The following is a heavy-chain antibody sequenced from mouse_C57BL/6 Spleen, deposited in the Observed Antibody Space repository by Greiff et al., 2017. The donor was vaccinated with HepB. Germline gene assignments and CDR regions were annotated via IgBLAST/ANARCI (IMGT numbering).Heavy chain of an antibody. CDR2: ISGGGGNT. D-gene: IGHD1-1*02. J-gene: IGHJ4*01. CDR1: GFTFSSYT. Sequence: EVHLVESGGGLVKPGGSLKLSCAASGFTFSSYTMSWVRQTPEKRLEWVATISGGGGNTYYPDSVKGRFTISRDNAKNTLYLQMSSLRSEDTALYYCARLGGSYAMDYWGQGTSVTVSS. CDR3: ARLGGSYAMDY. V-gene: IGHV5-9*01.